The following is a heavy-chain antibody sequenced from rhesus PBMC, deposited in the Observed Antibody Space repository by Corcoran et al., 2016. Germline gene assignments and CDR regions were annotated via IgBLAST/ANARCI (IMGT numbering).Heavy chain of an antibody. J-gene: IGHJ4*01. CDR2: IYDVGSRP. V-gene: IGHV4-169*02. Sequence: QVQLQESGPGLVKPSETLSVTCAVSGDSISSSFWSWIRQAPGKGLEWIGCIYDVGSRPNYNPPLKSRVTLSVDTSKNQFSLKLTSVTAADTAVYYCASSSVGATHFDYWGQGVLVTVSS. D-gene: IGHD1-44*02. CDR1: GDSISSSF. CDR3: ASSSVGATHFDY.